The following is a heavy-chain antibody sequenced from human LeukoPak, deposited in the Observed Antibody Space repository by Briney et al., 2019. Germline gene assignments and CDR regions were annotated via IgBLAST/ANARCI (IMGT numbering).Heavy chain of an antibody. CDR2: IIPIFGTA. CDR3: ASTIAVVPGYFDY. CDR1: GGTFSSYA. Sequence: SVKVSCKASGGTFSSYAISWVRQAPGQGLEWMGGIIPIFGTANYAQKFQGRVTITADKSTSTAYMELSSLRSEDTAAYYCASTIAVVPGYFDYWGQGTLVTVSS. J-gene: IGHJ4*02. D-gene: IGHD6-19*01. V-gene: IGHV1-69*06.